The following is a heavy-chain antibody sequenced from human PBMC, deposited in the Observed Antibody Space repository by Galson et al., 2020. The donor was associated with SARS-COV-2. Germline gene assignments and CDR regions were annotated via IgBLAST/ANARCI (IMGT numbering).Heavy chain of an antibody. CDR2: IIPIFAKA. V-gene: IGHV1-69*05. Sequence: ASVKVSCKASGGTFSTYGFSWVRQAPGQGLEWMGVIIPIFAKANYAPNFQGRVTISTDDSTRTAYMELSSLRSEDTAVHYCAIYYYDSSGHSRRNGEYFQRWGKGTLVNVSS. CDR3: AIYYYDSSGHSRRNGEYFQR. J-gene: IGHJ1*01. D-gene: IGHD3-22*01. CDR1: GGTFSTYG.